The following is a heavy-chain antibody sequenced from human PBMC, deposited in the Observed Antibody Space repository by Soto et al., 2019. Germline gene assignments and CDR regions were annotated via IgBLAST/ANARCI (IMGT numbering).Heavy chain of an antibody. V-gene: IGHV3-53*01. CDR1: GFTVSNNY. D-gene: IGHD3-3*01. CDR3: ARRHDFWSGYSYKYGLDV. J-gene: IGHJ6*02. CDR2: IYDSGGT. Sequence: PGGSLRLSCAASGFTVSNNYMSWVRQAPGKGLEWVSVIYDSGGTYYADSVKGRFTISRDDPKNTVYLQMHGLRDEDTAIYYCARRHDFWSGYSYKYGLDVWGQGTTVTVS.